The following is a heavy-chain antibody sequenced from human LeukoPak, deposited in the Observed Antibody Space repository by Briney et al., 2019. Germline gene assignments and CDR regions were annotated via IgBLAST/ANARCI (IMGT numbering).Heavy chain of an antibody. J-gene: IGHJ5*01. Sequence: PGGSLRLSCQASGFTFYMYAMSWVRQAPGKGLEWVASMCGTAGCTFYPDSVKGRFTLSRDSSKKGLYLRMKSLTAEDTAIYYCAKDRPNFHENSGHYYRRDGDSWGQGTLVTVSS. D-gene: IGHD3-22*01. CDR3: AKDRPNFHENSGHYYRRDGDS. V-gene: IGHV3-23*01. CDR2: MCGTAGCT. CDR1: GFTFYMYA.